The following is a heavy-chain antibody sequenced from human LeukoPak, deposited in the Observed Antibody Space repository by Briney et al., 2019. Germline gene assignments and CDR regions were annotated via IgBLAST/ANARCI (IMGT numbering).Heavy chain of an antibody. CDR2: IYYSGST. V-gene: IGHV4-59*08. Sequence: PSETLSLTCTVSGGSISSYYWSWIRQPLGKGLEWIGYIYYSGSTNYNPSLKSRVTISVDTSKNQFSLKLSSVTAADTAVYYCARHEVPAAKYFQHWGQGTLVTVSS. D-gene: IGHD2-2*01. CDR3: ARHEVPAAKYFQH. J-gene: IGHJ1*01. CDR1: GGSISSYY.